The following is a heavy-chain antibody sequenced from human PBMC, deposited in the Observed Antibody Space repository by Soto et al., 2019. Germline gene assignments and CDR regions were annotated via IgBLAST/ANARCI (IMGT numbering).Heavy chain of an antibody. CDR1: GGSISSYY. CDR2: IYYSGST. J-gene: IGHJ4*02. Sequence: PSETLSLTCTVSGGSISSYYWSWIRQPPGKGLEWIGYIYYSGSTNYNPSLKSRVTISVGTSKNQFSLKLSSVTAADTAVYYCARRGMAAAGTTFDYWGQGTLVTVSS. V-gene: IGHV4-59*08. CDR3: ARRGMAAAGTTFDY. D-gene: IGHD6-13*01.